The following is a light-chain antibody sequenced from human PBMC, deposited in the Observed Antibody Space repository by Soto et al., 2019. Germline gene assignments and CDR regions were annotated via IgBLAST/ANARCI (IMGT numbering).Light chain of an antibody. Sequence: QSVLTQPASVSGSPGQSITISCTGTSSDVGGYNYVSWYQQHPGKATKLMIYDVSNRPSGVSNRFSGSKSGNTASLTISVLQAEDEADYYCSSYTSSSTPYVFGTGTKAPS. V-gene: IGLV2-14*01. CDR1: SSDVGGYNY. J-gene: IGLJ1*01. CDR2: DVS. CDR3: SSYTSSSTPYV.